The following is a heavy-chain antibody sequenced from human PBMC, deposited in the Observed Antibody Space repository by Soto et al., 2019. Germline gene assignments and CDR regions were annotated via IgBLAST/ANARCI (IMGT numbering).Heavy chain of an antibody. CDR3: AAALLSTVTTGYYYYGMDV. CDR1: GFTFTSSA. D-gene: IGHD4-17*01. J-gene: IGHJ6*02. Sequence: SVKVSCKASGFTFTSSAVQWVRQARGQRLEWIGWIVVGSGNTNYAQKFQERVTITRDMSTSTAYMELSSLRSEDTAVYYCAAALLSTVTTGYYYYGMDVWGQGTTVTVSS. V-gene: IGHV1-58*01. CDR2: IVVGSGNT.